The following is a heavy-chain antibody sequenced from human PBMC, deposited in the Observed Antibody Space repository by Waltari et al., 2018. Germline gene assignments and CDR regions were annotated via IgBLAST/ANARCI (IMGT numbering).Heavy chain of an antibody. V-gene: IGHV4-4*07. CDR1: GGSISSYY. Sequence: QVQLQESGPGLVKPSETLSLTCTVSGGSISSYYWSWIRQPAGKGLEWIGRIYTSGSPNYNPPLKSRVTMSVDTSKNQFSLKLSSVTAADTAVDYCARGLAAAGTLWFDPWGQGTLVTVSS. J-gene: IGHJ5*02. D-gene: IGHD6-13*01. CDR2: IYTSGSP. CDR3: ARGLAAAGTLWFDP.